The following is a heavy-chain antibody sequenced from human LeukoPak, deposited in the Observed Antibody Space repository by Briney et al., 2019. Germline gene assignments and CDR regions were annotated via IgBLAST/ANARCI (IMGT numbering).Heavy chain of an antibody. CDR1: GFTFSSYA. CDR3: ARGLRYFDRPHAFDI. V-gene: IGHV3-30*04. D-gene: IGHD3-9*01. CDR2: ISYDGSNK. Sequence: TGGSLRLSCAASGFTFSSYAMHWVRQPPGKGLEWVAVISYDGSNKYYADSVKGRFTISRDNAKNSLYLQMNSLRAEDTAVYYCARGLRYFDRPHAFDIWGQGTMVTVSS. J-gene: IGHJ3*02.